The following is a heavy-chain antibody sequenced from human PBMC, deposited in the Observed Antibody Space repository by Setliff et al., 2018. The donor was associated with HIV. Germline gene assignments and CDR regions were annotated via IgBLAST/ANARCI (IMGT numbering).Heavy chain of an antibody. D-gene: IGHD3-22*01. CDR1: GFTFNTSA. CDR2: IVVGSGKT. Sequence: GASVKVSCKASGFTFNTSAIQWVRQARGRRLEWIGWIVVGSGKTNYAQKFQERVTITRDMSTSTSYMELTNLRSEDTAVYYCAARPGVDSSGYYDYYYMDVWAKGTTVTVS. J-gene: IGHJ6*03. CDR3: AARPGVDSSGYYDYYYMDV. V-gene: IGHV1-58*02.